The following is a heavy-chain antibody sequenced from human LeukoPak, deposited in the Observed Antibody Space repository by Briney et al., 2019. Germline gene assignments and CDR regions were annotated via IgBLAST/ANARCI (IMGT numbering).Heavy chain of an antibody. D-gene: IGHD6-19*01. J-gene: IGHJ5*02. Sequence: GGSLRLSCTATGFSFRSYDTHWVRQPPGKGLVWVSRINSDGSSTSYADSVKGRFTISRDNAKNTLYLQMNSLRAEDTAVYYCARERMSSGRWRLFDPWGQGTLVTVSS. CDR2: INSDGSST. V-gene: IGHV3-74*01. CDR3: ARERMSSGRWRLFDP. CDR1: GFSFRSYD.